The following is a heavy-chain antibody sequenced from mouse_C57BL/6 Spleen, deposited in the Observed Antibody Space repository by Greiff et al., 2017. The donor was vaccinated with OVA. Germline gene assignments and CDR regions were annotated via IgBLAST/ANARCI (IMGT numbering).Heavy chain of an antibody. Sequence: ESGPGLVKPSQSLSLTCSVTGYSITSGYYWNWIRQFPGNKLEWMGYISYDGSNNYNPSLKNRISITRDTSKNKFYLKLNTVTTEDTATYYCARENYGNYVGAMDYWGQGTSVTVSS. D-gene: IGHD2-1*01. CDR2: ISYDGSN. V-gene: IGHV3-6*01. CDR3: ARENYGNYVGAMDY. CDR1: GYSITSGYY. J-gene: IGHJ4*01.